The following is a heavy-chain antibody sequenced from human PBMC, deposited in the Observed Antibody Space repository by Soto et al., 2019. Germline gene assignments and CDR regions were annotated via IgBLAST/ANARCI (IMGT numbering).Heavy chain of an antibody. J-gene: IGHJ3*02. Sequence: SETLSLTCAVYGGSFSGYYWSWIRQPPGKGLEWIGEINHSGSTNYNPSLKSRVTISVDTSKNQFSLKLSSVTAADTAVYYCARLLSIFEDPETFGVVITSSDAFDIWGQGTMVTVSS. CDR1: GGSFSGYY. CDR2: INHSGST. D-gene: IGHD3-3*01. V-gene: IGHV4-34*01. CDR3: ARLLSIFEDPETFGVVITSSDAFDI.